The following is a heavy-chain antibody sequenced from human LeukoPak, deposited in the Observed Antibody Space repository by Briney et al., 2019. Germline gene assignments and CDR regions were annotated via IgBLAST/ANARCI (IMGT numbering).Heavy chain of an antibody. CDR3: ASFTFGGVIGPDADY. J-gene: IGHJ4*02. CDR1: GFTVSSNY. Sequence: GGSLRLSCAASGFTVSSNYMSWVRQAPGRGLEWVSVIYSGGSTYDADSMKSRFTISRDNSKNTLYLQMNSLRAEDTAVYYCASFTFGGVIGPDADYWGQGTLVTVSS. CDR2: IYSGGST. V-gene: IGHV3-53*01. D-gene: IGHD3-16*02.